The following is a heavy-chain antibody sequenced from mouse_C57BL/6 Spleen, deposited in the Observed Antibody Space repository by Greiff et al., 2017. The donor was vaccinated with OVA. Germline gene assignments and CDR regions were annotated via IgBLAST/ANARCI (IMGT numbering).Heavy chain of an antibody. D-gene: IGHD2-5*01. V-gene: IGHV1-53*01. Sequence: VKLQQPGTELVKPGASVKLSCKASGYTFTSYWMHWVKQRPGQGLEWIGNINPSNGGTNYNEKFKSKATLTVDKSSSTAYMQLSSLTSEDSAVYYCARSPYYSIHWYFDVWGTGTTVTVSS. CDR1: GYTFTSYW. CDR3: ARSPYYSIHWYFDV. CDR2: INPSNGGT. J-gene: IGHJ1*03.